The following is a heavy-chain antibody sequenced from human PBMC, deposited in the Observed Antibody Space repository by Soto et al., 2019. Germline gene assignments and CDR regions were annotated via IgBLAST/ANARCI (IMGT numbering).Heavy chain of an antibody. V-gene: IGHV4-4*02. Sequence: SETLSLTCAVSSGSISSSNWWSWVRQPPGKGLEWIGEIYHSGSTNYNPSLKSRVTISVDKSKNQFSLKLSSVTAADTAVYYCARGGFRFGELLPFDYWGQGTLVTVSS. J-gene: IGHJ4*02. D-gene: IGHD3-10*01. CDR1: SGSISSSNW. CDR3: ARGGFRFGELLPFDY. CDR2: IYHSGST.